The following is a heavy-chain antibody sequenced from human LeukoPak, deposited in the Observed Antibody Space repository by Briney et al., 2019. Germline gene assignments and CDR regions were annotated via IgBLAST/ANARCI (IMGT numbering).Heavy chain of an antibody. V-gene: IGHV3-23*01. CDR2: ISDSGGSA. Sequence: GGSLRLSCAASGFTFNTYAMSWVRQAPGKGLEWVSAISDSGGSAYYADSVKGRLTISRDNSKNSLYLQMNSLRAEDTAVYYCARDYDGGYMDVWGKGTTVTVSS. CDR1: GFTFNTYA. CDR3: ARDYDGGYMDV. J-gene: IGHJ6*03. D-gene: IGHD3-3*01.